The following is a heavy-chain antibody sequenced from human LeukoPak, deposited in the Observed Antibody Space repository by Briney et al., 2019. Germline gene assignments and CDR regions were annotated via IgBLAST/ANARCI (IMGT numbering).Heavy chain of an antibody. J-gene: IGHJ4*02. D-gene: IGHD3-10*01. Sequence: PSETLSLTCAVYGGSFSGYYWSWIRQPPGKGLEWIGEINHSGSTNYNPSLKNRVTISVDTSKNQFSLKLSSVTAADTAVYYCARVKGNFDYWGQGTLVTVSS. CDR1: GGSFSGYY. V-gene: IGHV4-34*01. CDR2: INHSGST. CDR3: ARVKGNFDY.